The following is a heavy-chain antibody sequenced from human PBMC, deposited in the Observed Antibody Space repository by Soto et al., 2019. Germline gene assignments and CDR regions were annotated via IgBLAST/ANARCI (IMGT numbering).Heavy chain of an antibody. CDR1: GDSVTSGNYY. Sequence: SETLSLTCTVSGDSVTSGNYYWTWIRQPPGKGLEWIGEISQSGNTNYSPSLKSRVSISIDTSKKQFSLNLASVSAADTAVYYCARAQKVSGSSQTRPDFWGQGTLVTVSS. CDR3: ARAQKVSGSSQTRPDF. D-gene: IGHD6-6*01. J-gene: IGHJ4*02. CDR2: ISQSGNT. V-gene: IGHV4-61*01.